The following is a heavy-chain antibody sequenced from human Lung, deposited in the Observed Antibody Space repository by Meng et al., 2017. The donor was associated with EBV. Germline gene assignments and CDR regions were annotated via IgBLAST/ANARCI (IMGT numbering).Heavy chain of an antibody. V-gene: IGHV1-18*01. CDR3: ARDRQWLFDS. CDR1: GYTFTRHG. CDR2: VDPGNGDR. D-gene: IGHD6-19*01. Sequence: QVQLVQSGAEVKKPGDSVKGSCKTSGYTFTRHGITWVRQAPGQGLEWMGWVDPGNGDRNFAQKFQDRVTLTTDTSTSTVYMELRSLRSDDTAVYFCARDRQWLFDSWGQGTLVTVSS. J-gene: IGHJ4*02.